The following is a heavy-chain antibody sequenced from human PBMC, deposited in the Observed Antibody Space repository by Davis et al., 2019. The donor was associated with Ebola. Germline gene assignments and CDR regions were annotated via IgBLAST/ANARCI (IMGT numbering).Heavy chain of an antibody. Sequence: GGSLRLSCSASGFIFSTYVMSWVRQAPGKGLEWVATIKEDGSEKYYVDSVKGRFTISRDNAKNSLYLQMSSLRAEDTAVYYCVRDPALVVTGGGWFFGLWGRGTLVTVSS. CDR1: GFIFSTYV. J-gene: IGHJ2*01. CDR3: VRDPALVVTGGGWFFGL. CDR2: IKEDGSEK. V-gene: IGHV3-7*01. D-gene: IGHD2-21*02.